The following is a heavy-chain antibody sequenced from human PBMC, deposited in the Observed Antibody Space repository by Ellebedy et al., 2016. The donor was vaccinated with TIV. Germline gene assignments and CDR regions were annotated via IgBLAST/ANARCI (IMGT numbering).Heavy chain of an antibody. CDR3: AKDLQYYYDSSGYYYAGRSPDYCIHY. Sequence: GGSLRLXXVASGFTFNNYAMNWVRQAPGKGPEWVSAISGDADATYYAVSVKGRFTISRDNSKNTLYLQMNSLRAEDTAVYYCAKDLQYYYDSSGYYYAGRSPDYCIHYWGQGTMVTVSS. V-gene: IGHV3-23*01. J-gene: IGHJ4*02. CDR1: GFTFNNYA. CDR2: ISGDADAT. D-gene: IGHD3-22*01.